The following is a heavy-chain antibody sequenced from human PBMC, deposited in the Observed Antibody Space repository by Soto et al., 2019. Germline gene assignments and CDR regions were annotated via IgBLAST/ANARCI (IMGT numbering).Heavy chain of an antibody. D-gene: IGHD3-22*01. CDR2: ITGSGGST. Sequence: GGSLRLSCAASGFTFSSYGMNWVRQAPGKGLEWVSGITGSGGSTYYADSVKGRFTISGDNSKNTLYLQMNSLRAEDTALYYCAKDYYDNSGPDYWGQGTLVTVSS. J-gene: IGHJ4*02. V-gene: IGHV3-23*01. CDR1: GFTFSSYG. CDR3: AKDYYDNSGPDY.